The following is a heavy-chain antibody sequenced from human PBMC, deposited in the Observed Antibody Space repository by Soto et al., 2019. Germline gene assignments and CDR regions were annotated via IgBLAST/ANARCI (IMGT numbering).Heavy chain of an antibody. V-gene: IGHV3-21*04. CDR1: GFTFSTYV. Sequence: GGSLSLSCAASGFTFSTYVINWVRLAPGKGLEWVSGISTGGVNTYYADSVKGRFTISRDNAKNSLYLQMNSLRAEDTAVYYCAREAVWGQGTTVTVSS. J-gene: IGHJ6*02. CDR3: AREAV. CDR2: ISTGGVNT.